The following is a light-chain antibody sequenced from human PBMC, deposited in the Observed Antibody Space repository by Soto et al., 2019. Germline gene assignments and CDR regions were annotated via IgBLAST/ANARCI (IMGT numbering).Light chain of an antibody. CDR1: SSDVGGYNY. CDR3: SSYSSGSTLYV. J-gene: IGLJ1*01. Sequence: QSVLTQPAPVSGSPGQSITISCTGTSSDVGGYNYVSWYQQHPGKAPKLMIYEVSNRPSGVSNRFSGSKSGNTASLTISGLQPEDEADYHCSSYSSGSTLYVFGSGTKVTVL. V-gene: IGLV2-14*01. CDR2: EVS.